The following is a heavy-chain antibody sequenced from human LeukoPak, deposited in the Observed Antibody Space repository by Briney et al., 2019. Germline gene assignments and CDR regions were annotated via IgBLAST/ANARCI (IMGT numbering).Heavy chain of an antibody. CDR1: GYTFTGFH. J-gene: IGHJ3*02. Sequence: GASVKVSCKASGYTFTGFHIHWVRQAPGQGLEWMGWINPNSGDSNFAQRSQGRVTMTRDTSISTAFLALSRLKYDDTAVYFCARRMTTVIQDAFDIWGQGTMVTVSS. V-gene: IGHV1-2*02. CDR3: ARRMTTVIQDAFDI. CDR2: INPNSGDS. D-gene: IGHD4-17*01.